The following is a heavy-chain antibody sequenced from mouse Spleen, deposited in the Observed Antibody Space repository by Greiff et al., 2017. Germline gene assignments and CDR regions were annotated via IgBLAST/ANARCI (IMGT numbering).Heavy chain of an antibody. V-gene: IGHV5-17*01. Sequence: EVMLVESGGGLVKPGGSLKLSCAASGFTFSDYGMHWVRQAPEKGLEWVAYISSGSSTIYYADTVKGRFTISRDNAKNTLFLQMTSLRSEDTAMYYCASRDDEAMDYWGQGTSVTVSS. J-gene: IGHJ4*01. CDR3: ASRDDEAMDY. CDR1: GFTFSDYG. D-gene: IGHD2-14*01. CDR2: ISSGSSTI.